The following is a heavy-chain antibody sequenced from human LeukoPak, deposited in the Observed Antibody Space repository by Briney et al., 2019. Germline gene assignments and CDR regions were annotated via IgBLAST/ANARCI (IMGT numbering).Heavy chain of an antibody. CDR3: AKDLNSNYFSFFFVL. Sequence: GGSLRLSCAASGFTLDDYAMHWVRQAPGKGLEGVSGINQDSSETGYVDSVKGRFTISRDNAKNSLYLQMNNLKAENRGFYYFAKDLNSNYFSFFFVLWGEGPLLTVS. V-gene: IGHV3-9*01. CDR1: GFTLDDYA. D-gene: IGHD4-11*01. J-gene: IGHJ1*01. CDR2: INQDSSET.